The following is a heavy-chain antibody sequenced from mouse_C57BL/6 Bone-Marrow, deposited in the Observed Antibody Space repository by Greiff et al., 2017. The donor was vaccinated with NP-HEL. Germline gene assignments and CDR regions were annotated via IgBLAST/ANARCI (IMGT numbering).Heavy chain of an antibody. CDR1: GYTFTSYT. CDR2: INPSSGYT. J-gene: IGHJ2*01. Sequence: VQLQESGAELARPGASVKMSCKASGYTFTSYTMHWVKQRPGQGLEWIGYINPSSGYTKYNQKFKDKATLTADKSSSTAYMQLSSLTSEDSAVYYCALLFYYFDYWGQGTTLTVSS. CDR3: ALLFYYFDY. V-gene: IGHV1-4*01.